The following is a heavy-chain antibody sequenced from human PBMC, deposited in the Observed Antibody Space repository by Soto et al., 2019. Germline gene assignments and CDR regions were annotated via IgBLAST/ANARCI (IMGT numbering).Heavy chain of an antibody. V-gene: IGHV4-39*01. D-gene: IGHD6-19*01. CDR2: IYYSGST. CDR1: GPSVSNSIYY. CDR3: ASSYSSGRYFQY. J-gene: IGHJ1*01. Sequence: QVQLQESGPGLVKPSETLSLTCNVSGPSVSNSIYYWGWIRQPPGKGLEWLGTIYYSGSTYYNSSLKIRVSLSLDTSKTQFSLKLTSVTAADTALYFCASSYSSGRYFQYWGQGALFNVSS.